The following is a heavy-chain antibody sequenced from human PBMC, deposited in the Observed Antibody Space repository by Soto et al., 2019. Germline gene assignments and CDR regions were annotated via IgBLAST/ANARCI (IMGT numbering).Heavy chain of an antibody. CDR2: ISYDGSNK. Sequence: PGGSLRLSCAASGFTFSSYGMHWVRQAPGKGLEWVAVISYDGSNKYYADSVKGRFTISRDNSKNTLYLQMNSLRAEDTAVYYCAKSVASSWWLFDYWGQGTLVTVSS. V-gene: IGHV3-30*18. J-gene: IGHJ4*02. D-gene: IGHD6-13*01. CDR1: GFTFSSYG. CDR3: AKSVASSWWLFDY.